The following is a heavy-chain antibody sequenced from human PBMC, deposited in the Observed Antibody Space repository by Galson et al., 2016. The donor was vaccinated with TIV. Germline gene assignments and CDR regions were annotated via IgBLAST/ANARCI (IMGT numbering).Heavy chain of an antibody. CDR1: GYTFISYG. Sequence: SVKVSCKASGYTFISYGISWVRQAPGQGLEWMGWISTDNGNTKYAQKVQDRLTMTTDTSSSTAYMELRSLTSDDTAVYYCVKDMDGTHSLIDSWGQGTLVTVSS. V-gene: IGHV1-18*01. D-gene: IGHD6-19*01. CDR2: ISTDNGNT. CDR3: VKDMDGTHSLIDS. J-gene: IGHJ4*02.